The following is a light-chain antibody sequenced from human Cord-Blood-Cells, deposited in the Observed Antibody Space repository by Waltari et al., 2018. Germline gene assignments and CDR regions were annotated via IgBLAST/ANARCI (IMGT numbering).Light chain of an antibody. CDR2: GAS. Sequence: EIVLTQSPGTLSLSPGERATLSCSASQSVSSSYLAWYQQKPGQAPRLLIYGASSRATGIPARCSGSGSWTDFTLTISRLEPEDYAVYYCQQYGSSPPITFGQGTRLEIK. CDR3: QQYGSSPPIT. CDR1: QSVSSSY. V-gene: IGKV3-20*01. J-gene: IGKJ5*01.